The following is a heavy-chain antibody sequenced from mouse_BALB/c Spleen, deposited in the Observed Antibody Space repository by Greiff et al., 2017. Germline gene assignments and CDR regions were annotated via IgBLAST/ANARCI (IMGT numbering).Heavy chain of an antibody. CDR3: ASYDYAPSY. J-gene: IGHJ3*01. V-gene: IGHV5-12-1*01. CDR1: GFAFSSYD. D-gene: IGHD2-4*01. CDR2: ISSGGGST. Sequence: DVHLVESGGGLVKPGGSLKLSCAASGFAFSSYDMSWVRQTPEKRLEWVAYISSGGGSTYYPDTVKGRFTISRDNAKNTLYLQMSSLKSEDTAMYYCASYDYAPSYWGQGTLVTVSA.